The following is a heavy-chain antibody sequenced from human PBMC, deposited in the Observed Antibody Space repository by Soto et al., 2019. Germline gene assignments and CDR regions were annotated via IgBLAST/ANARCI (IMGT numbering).Heavy chain of an antibody. V-gene: IGHV3-23*01. CDR2: ISGSGGST. D-gene: IGHD2-15*01. CDR1: GFTFSSYA. CDR3: AKDVVVVAATLGYFDY. Sequence: GGSLRLSCAASGFTFSSYAMSWVRQAPGKGLEWVSAISGSGGSTYYADSVKGRFTISRDNSKNTLYLQMNSLRAEDTAVYYCAKDVVVVAATLGYFDYWGQGTLVTVSS. J-gene: IGHJ4*02.